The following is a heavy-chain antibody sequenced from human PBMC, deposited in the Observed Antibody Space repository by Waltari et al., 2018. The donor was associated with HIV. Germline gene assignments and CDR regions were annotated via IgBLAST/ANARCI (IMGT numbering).Heavy chain of an antibody. J-gene: IGHJ5*02. Sequence: EVQLLESGGDLVKPGGSLRLSCAAYGFPYSTYAMSWLRQAPGKGLEWVSTISGGGSSTNYADSVKGRFTMSRDNSKNTLYLEMTGLRAEDTATYFCAKGGSGGYGTGNWFDPWGQGTLVTVSS. D-gene: IGHD3-10*01. CDR2: ISGGGSST. CDR1: GFPYSTYA. CDR3: AKGGSGGYGTGNWFDP. V-gene: IGHV3-23*01.